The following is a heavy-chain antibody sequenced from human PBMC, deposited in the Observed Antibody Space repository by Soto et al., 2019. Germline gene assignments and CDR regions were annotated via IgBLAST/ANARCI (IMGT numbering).Heavy chain of an antibody. J-gene: IGHJ5*01. CDR1: GDTIGTGGYS. CDR2: TYHSGNP. D-gene: IGHD6-6*01. V-gene: IGHV4-30-2*01. Sequence: PSETLSLTCGVSGDTIGTGGYSWAWIRQPPGKALEWIGHTYHSGNPYYNPSLKSRVTISADKSIDNAYLQWNSLKASDTAIYYCAIPGVRDNLVPDSWGQGTLVTVSS. CDR3: AIPGVRDNLVPDS.